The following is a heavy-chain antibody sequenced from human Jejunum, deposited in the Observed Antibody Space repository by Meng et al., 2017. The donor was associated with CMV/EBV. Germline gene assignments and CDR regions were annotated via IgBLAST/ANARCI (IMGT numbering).Heavy chain of an antibody. V-gene: IGHV3-15*01. CDR3: TTDEGGAGFDFDY. Sequence: FSFTNAGMSWVRQAPGKGLEWVGRIKSETDGGTTDHAAPVKGRFIISRDDSKNTLYLQMNSLNTDDTGVYYCTTDEGGAGFDFDYWGQGTLVTVSS. J-gene: IGHJ4*02. D-gene: IGHD4/OR15-4a*01. CDR2: IKSETDGGTT. CDR1: FSFTNAG.